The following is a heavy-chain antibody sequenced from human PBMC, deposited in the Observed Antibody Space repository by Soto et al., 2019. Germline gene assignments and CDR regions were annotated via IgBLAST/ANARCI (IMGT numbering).Heavy chain of an antibody. D-gene: IGHD4-17*01. Sequence: QVQLVQSGAEVKKPGASVKVSCKASGYTFTSYGISWVRQAPGQGLEWMGWTSAYNGNTNYAQKLQGRVTMTTDTSTSTAYMELRSLRSDDTAVYYCARQDYGGTANYYYYYGMDVWGQGTTVTVSS. CDR3: ARQDYGGTANYYYYYGMDV. J-gene: IGHJ6*02. CDR2: TSAYNGNT. CDR1: GYTFTSYG. V-gene: IGHV1-18*01.